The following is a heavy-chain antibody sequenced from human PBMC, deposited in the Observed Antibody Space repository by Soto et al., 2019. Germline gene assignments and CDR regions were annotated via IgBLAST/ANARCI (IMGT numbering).Heavy chain of an antibody. Sequence: ASVKVSCKASGYTFTSYDINWVRQATGQGLEWMGWMNPNSGNTGYAQKFQGRVTMTRNTSISTAYMELSSLRSEDTAVYYCARGHTIFGVVPYYYYGMDVWGQGITVTVSS. CDR2: MNPNSGNT. J-gene: IGHJ6*02. CDR3: ARGHTIFGVVPYYYYGMDV. V-gene: IGHV1-8*01. D-gene: IGHD3-3*01. CDR1: GYTFTSYD.